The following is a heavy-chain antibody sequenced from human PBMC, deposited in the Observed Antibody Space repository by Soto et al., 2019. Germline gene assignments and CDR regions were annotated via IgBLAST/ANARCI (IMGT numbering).Heavy chain of an antibody. D-gene: IGHD3-16*01. CDR3: ARIPVDTYMLYWSDP. V-gene: IGHV4-61*08. J-gene: IGHJ5*02. Sequence: SESLSLTCSVSGFSVSSGDYCWSCIGQPPGKGREWIGHVYFSRRTNYIPLIKSLLIMTVDTTKYLFSLKHNSVNAADTAGYYCARIPVDTYMLYWSDPWGQGTQVTVSS. CDR2: VYFSRRT. CDR1: GFSVSSGDYC.